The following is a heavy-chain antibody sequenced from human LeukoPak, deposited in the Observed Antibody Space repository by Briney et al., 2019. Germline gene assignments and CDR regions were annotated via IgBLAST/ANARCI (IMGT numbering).Heavy chain of an antibody. Sequence: GGSLRLSCAASGFTFSSYWMSWVRQAPGKGLEWVSAISGSGGSTYYADSVKGRFTISRDNSKNTLYLQMNSLRAEDTAVYYCAKDLTGIAVAGGPHWFDPWGQGTLVTVSS. J-gene: IGHJ5*02. D-gene: IGHD6-19*01. CDR3: AKDLTGIAVAGGPHWFDP. CDR1: GFTFSSYW. V-gene: IGHV3-23*01. CDR2: ISGSGGST.